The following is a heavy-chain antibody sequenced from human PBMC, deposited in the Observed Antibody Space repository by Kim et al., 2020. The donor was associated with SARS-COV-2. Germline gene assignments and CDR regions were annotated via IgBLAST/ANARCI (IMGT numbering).Heavy chain of an antibody. J-gene: IGHJ4*02. CDR1: GGSISSGSYY. D-gene: IGHD3-9*01. CDR3: ARGEYDILTGSALGGFDY. V-gene: IGHV4-61*02. CDR2: IYTSGST. Sequence: SETLSLTCTVSGGSISSGSYYWSWIRQPAGKGLEWIGRIYTSGSTNYNPSLKSRVTISVDTSKNQFSLKLSSVTAADTAVYYCARGEYDILTGSALGGFDYWGQGTLVTVSS.